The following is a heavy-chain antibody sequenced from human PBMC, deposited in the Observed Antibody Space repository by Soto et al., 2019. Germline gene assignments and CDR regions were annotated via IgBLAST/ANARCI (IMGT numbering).Heavy chain of an antibody. V-gene: IGHV1-2*02. CDR2: INPNSGGT. CDR1: GGTFSSYA. Sequence: ASVKVSCKASGGTFSSYAISWVRQAPGQGLEWMGWINPNSGGTNYAQKFQGRVTMTRDTSISTAYMELSSLRSDDTAVYYCARRHSYQMPFDCWGQGTLATVAS. J-gene: IGHJ4*02. CDR3: ARRHSYQMPFDC. D-gene: IGHD2-2*01.